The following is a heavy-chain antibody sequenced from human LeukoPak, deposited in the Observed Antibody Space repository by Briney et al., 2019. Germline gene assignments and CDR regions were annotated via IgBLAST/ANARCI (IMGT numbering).Heavy chain of an antibody. CDR1: GFTFNSYS. V-gene: IGHV3-30*04. D-gene: IGHD3-10*01. J-gene: IGHJ6*03. CDR3: AKVRSMVRGVIIRYYYMDV. Sequence: GGSLRLSCAASGFTFNSYSMHWVRQAPGKGLEWVAVISSDASITYYADSVKGRFTVSRDNSKDTLYLQMNSLRAEDTAVYYCAKVRSMVRGVIIRYYYMDVWGKGTTVTISS. CDR2: ISSDASIT.